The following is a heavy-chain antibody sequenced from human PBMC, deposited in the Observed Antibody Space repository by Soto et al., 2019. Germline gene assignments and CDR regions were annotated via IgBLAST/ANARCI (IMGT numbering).Heavy chain of an antibody. CDR2: IYHSGST. CDR3: ARVPDV. J-gene: IGHJ6*02. V-gene: IGHV4-30-2*01. Sequence: SETLSLTCAVAGGSISSGGYSWSWMRQPPGKGLEWIGYIYHSGSTYYNPSLKSRVTISVDRSKNQFSLKLSSVTAADTAVYYCARVPDVWGQGTTVTVSS. CDR1: GGSISSGGYS.